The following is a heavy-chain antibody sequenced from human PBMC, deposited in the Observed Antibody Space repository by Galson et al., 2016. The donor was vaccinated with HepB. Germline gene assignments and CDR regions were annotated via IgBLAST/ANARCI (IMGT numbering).Heavy chain of an antibody. J-gene: IGHJ6*02. CDR3: AVGDFDFSGHSNYGMDV. CDR2: IIPILDMT. CDR1: GGTLNKSA. Sequence: SVKVSCKASGGTLNKSAFSWVRQAPGQGLEWMGGIIPILDMTNYAQNFQGRVTITADKSTNTAYMDVSSLRSDDTAVYFCAVGDFDFSGHSNYGMDVWGQGTAVTVAS. D-gene: IGHD3-22*01. V-gene: IGHV1-69*10.